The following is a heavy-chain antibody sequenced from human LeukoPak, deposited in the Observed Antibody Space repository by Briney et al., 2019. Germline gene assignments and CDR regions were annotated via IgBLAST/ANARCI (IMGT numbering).Heavy chain of an antibody. V-gene: IGHV3-23*01. Sequence: GGCLRLSCAASGFTFSSYSMNWVRQAPGKGLEWVSAISGSGGSTYYADSVKGRFTISRDNSKNTLYLQMNSLRAEDTAVYYCARYHRGDYDFWSGYLGYNWFDPWGQGTLVTVSS. J-gene: IGHJ5*02. CDR1: GFTFSSYS. D-gene: IGHD3-3*01. CDR2: ISGSGGST. CDR3: ARYHRGDYDFWSGYLGYNWFDP.